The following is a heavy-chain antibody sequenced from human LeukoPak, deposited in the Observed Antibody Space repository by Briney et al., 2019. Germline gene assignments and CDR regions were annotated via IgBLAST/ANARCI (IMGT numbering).Heavy chain of an antibody. Sequence: GGSLRLSCAASGFTFSSYAMSWVRQAPGKGREGVSANSDSGGSTYYADSVRGRFTISRDNSNNTLYLQMNSLRAEDTAVYYCAKVVIAVAAADYWGQGTLVTVSS. CDR3: AKVVIAVAAADY. CDR2: NSDSGGST. V-gene: IGHV3-23*01. J-gene: IGHJ4*02. D-gene: IGHD6-19*01. CDR1: GFTFSSYA.